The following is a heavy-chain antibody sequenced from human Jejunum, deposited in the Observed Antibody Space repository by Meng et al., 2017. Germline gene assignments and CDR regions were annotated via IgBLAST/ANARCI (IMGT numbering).Heavy chain of an antibody. J-gene: IGHJ4*02. V-gene: IGHV3-23*01. CDR3: ANLPPKTTMIVVVIF. CDR2: FSNSGGST. Sequence: GESLKISCAASGFTFSSYAMSWVRQAPGKGLEWVSGFSNSGGSTYYADSVKGRFTISRDNSKNTLYLQMNSLRAEDTAVYYCANLPPKTTMIVVVIFGGQGTLVTVSS. D-gene: IGHD3-22*01. CDR1: GFTFSSYA.